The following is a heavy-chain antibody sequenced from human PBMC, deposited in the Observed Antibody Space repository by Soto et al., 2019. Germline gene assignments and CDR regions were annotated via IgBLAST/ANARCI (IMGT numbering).Heavy chain of an antibody. CDR1: GFSLSTTGMG. CDR2: TYWNNDN. J-gene: IGHJ4*02. Sequence: QITLKESGPTLVKPTQTLTLTCTFSGFSLSTTGMGVGWIRQPPGKALEWLALTYWNNDNRYSPSLKSRLSITRDPSKHKVVLTMTNMSPVDTATYFCVHRRKIYDSVWWDYLYDCFDYWGQGSLFPVSS. V-gene: IGHV2-5*01. CDR3: VHRRKIYDSVWWDYLYDCFDY. D-gene: IGHD3-16*02.